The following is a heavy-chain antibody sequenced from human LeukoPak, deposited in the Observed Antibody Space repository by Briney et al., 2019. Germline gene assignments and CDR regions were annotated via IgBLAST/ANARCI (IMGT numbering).Heavy chain of an antibody. Sequence: PGGSLRLSCAASGFTFSPAWMHWVRQAPGKGLEWVSRINNDGSYINYAESAKGRFTLSRDNTKNTLTLQMNSLRAEDTAVYFCVRDGSAYNFDYWGQGVLVTVSS. CDR3: VRDGSAYNFDY. V-gene: IGHV3-74*01. CDR1: GFTFSPAW. J-gene: IGHJ4*02. D-gene: IGHD5-24*01. CDR2: INNDGSYI.